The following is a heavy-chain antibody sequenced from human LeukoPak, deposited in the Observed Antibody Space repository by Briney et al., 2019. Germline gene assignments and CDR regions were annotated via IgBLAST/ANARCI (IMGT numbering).Heavy chain of an antibody. CDR2: IYYSGST. CDR3: ARRGRAVADIPFDY. CDR1: GGSISSYY. V-gene: IGHV4-59*08. J-gene: IGHJ4*01. D-gene: IGHD6-19*01. Sequence: SETLSLTCTVSGGSISSYYWSWIRQPPGKGLEWIGYIYYSGSTNYNPSPKRRGTISVDTSKNQFSLKLSSVTAADTDMYYYARRGRAVADIPFDYWGXXTXXTXSS.